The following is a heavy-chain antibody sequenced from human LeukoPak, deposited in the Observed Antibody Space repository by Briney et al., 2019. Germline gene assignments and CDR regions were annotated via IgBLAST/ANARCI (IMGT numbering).Heavy chain of an antibody. CDR3: AQQRSSSCYDY. CDR1: GFTFSSYG. J-gene: IGHJ4*02. CDR2: ISGSGGST. V-gene: IGHV3-23*01. D-gene: IGHD6-13*01. Sequence: GGSLRLSCAASGFTFSSYGMSWVRQAPGKGLEWVSAISGSGGSTYYADSVKGRFTISRDNSKNTLYLQMNSLRAEDTAVYYCAQQRSSSCYDYWGQGTLVTVSS.